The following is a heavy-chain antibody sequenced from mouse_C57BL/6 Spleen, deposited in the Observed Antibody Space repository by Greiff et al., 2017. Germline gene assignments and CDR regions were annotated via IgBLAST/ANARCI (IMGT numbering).Heavy chain of an antibody. D-gene: IGHD1-1*01. CDR1: GFTFSDYG. V-gene: IGHV5-17*01. CDR2: ISSGSSTI. Sequence: EVQLKESGGGLVKPGGSLKLSCAASGFTFSDYGMHWVRQAPEKGLEWVAYISSGSSTIYYADTVKGRFTISRDNAKNTLFLQMTSLRSEDTAMYYCARNYYGSSYWYFDVWGTGTTVTVSS. J-gene: IGHJ1*03. CDR3: ARNYYGSSYWYFDV.